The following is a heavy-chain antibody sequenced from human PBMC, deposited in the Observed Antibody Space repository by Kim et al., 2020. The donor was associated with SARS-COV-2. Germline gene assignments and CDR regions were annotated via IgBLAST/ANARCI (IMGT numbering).Heavy chain of an antibody. CDR1: GFPFTAYT. D-gene: IGHD2-21*01. V-gene: IGHV3-23*01. Sequence: GGSLRLSCAASGFPFTAYTMNWVRQAPGKGLEWVSSIIGGGGASYYADSVKGRFTISRDNSKNILYLHMNSLRADDTALYYCSKGLGGDRACWGQGTLAT. J-gene: IGHJ4*02. CDR3: SKGLGGDRAC. CDR2: IIGGGGAS.